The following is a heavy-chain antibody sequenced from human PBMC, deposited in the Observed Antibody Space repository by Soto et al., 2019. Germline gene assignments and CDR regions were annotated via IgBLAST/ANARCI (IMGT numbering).Heavy chain of an antibody. D-gene: IGHD2-15*01. CDR1: GFMFSASW. CDR3: AKDSGGGRSSYDYSYYYYMDV. J-gene: IGHJ6*03. Sequence: GGSLRLSCAASGFMFSASWMTWVRQPPGKGLEWVSGIGPDGGDKAYVDSVKGRFTISRDNAKNSLYLQMNSLRAEDTALYYCAKDSGGGRSSYDYSYYYYMDVWGKGTTVTVSS. V-gene: IGHV3-7*03. CDR2: IGPDGGDK.